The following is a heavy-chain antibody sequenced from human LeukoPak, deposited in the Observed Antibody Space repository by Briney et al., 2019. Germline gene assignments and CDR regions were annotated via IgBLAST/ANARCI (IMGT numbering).Heavy chain of an antibody. CDR1: GGSFSGYY. J-gene: IGHJ4*02. CDR3: ARATTWIQLQFDY. CDR2: INHSGST. D-gene: IGHD5-18*01. V-gene: IGHV4-34*01. Sequence: SETLSLTCAVYGGSFSGYYWSWIRQPPGKGLEWIGEINHSGSTNYNPSLKSRVTISVDTSKNQLSLKLSSVTAADTAVYYCARATTWIQLQFDYWGQGTPVTVSS.